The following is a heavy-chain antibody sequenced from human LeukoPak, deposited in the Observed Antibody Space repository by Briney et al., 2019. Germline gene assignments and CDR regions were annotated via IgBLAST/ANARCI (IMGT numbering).Heavy chain of an antibody. CDR2: ITHSGSS. CDR3: ARHDVVVVAALDY. CDR1: GVSFSDSY. J-gene: IGHJ4*02. D-gene: IGHD2-15*01. V-gene: IGHV4-34*01. Sequence: SETLSLTCAVTGVSFSDSYWSWIRQPPGKGLEWIGEITHSGSSKYNASLKSRVTISVDTSKNQFSLKLSSVTAADTAVYYCARHDVVVVAALDYWGQGTLVTVSS.